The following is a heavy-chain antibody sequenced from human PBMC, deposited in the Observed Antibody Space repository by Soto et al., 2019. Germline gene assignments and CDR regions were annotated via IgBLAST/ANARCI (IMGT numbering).Heavy chain of an antibody. V-gene: IGHV3-23*01. CDR1: EFTFSTHA. J-gene: IGHJ4*02. Sequence: GGSLRLSCAASEFTFSTHAMTWVRQAPGKGLEWVSSISGSGGSTYYADSVKGRFTISRDNSKNTLYLQMNSLRAEDAAVYYCAKDFLDYYDSSGYSHWGQGTLVTVSS. D-gene: IGHD3-22*01. CDR3: AKDFLDYYDSSGYSH. CDR2: ISGSGGST.